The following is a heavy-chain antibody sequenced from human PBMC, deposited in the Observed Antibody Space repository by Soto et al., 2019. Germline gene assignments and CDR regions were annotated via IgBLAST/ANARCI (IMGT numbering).Heavy chain of an antibody. CDR1: GDAIVKYT. V-gene: IGHV1-69*02. CDR2: IVSILGLA. Sequence: QVHLVQSGPEVKKPGSSVKVSCKASGDAIVKYTFTWVRQAPGQGLEWMGRIVSILGLATYAQNFQGRVAITADKYTNTAYVELSSLTSADLAVYFCVSQAGYDDPVNFWGQGTLVTVS. CDR3: VSQAGYDDPVNF. J-gene: IGHJ4*02. D-gene: IGHD5-12*01.